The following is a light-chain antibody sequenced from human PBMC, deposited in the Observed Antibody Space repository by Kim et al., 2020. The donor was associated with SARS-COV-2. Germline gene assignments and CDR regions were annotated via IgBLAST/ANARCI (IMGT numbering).Light chain of an antibody. Sequence: PGQSVTISCTGTSNDIGGYNYVSWYQHHPGKVPKLIIYEVTKRPSGVPDRFSASESGNSASLTVSGLQAEDEADYYCYSYTGSAWVFGGGTQLTVL. V-gene: IGLV2-8*01. CDR3: YSYTGSAWV. CDR1: SNDIGGYNY. J-gene: IGLJ3*02. CDR2: EVT.